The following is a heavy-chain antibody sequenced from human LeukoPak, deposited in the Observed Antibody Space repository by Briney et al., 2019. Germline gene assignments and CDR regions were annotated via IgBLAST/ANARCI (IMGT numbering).Heavy chain of an antibody. J-gene: IGHJ5*02. CDR1: GYTFTVYY. D-gene: IGHD2-2*01. Sequence: ASVKVSCKSSGYTFTVYYMHWVRHAPGQGLEWRGGINPNSGGTNYAQKFQGRVTMTRDTSISTAYMELSRLRSADTAVYYCARGIVVVPAGGWFDPWGQGTLVTVSS. CDR3: ARGIVVVPAGGWFDP. V-gene: IGHV1-2*02. CDR2: INPNSGGT.